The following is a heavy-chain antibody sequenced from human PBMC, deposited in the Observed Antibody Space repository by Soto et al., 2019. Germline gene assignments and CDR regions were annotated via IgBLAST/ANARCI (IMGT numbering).Heavy chain of an antibody. CDR2: IPGSADST. D-gene: IGHD2-2*01. Sequence: EVQLLESGGGLVQPGGSLRLSCAASGFIFSSLAMSWVRQAPGKGLEWVSAIPGSADSTYYADSVKARFTISRDNSKNTRYRQMNSLTAEDTAVYYCAKKLPEACSHFAFDIWGHGTMVTVSS. J-gene: IGHJ3*02. V-gene: IGHV3-23*01. CDR1: GFIFSSLA. CDR3: AKKLPEACSHFAFDI.